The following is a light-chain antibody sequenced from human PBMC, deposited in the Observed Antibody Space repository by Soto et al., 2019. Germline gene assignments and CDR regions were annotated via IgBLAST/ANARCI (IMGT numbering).Light chain of an antibody. CDR2: DAS. J-gene: IGKJ4*01. V-gene: IGKV1-5*01. Sequence: DIQMTQSPSTLSASVGDRVIISCRASQSVGSWLAWYQQKPGKAPKFLIYDASTLESGVPSRFSGSGSGAEFTLTISSLQPDDFATYYCQQYDNYPLTFGGGTKVEI. CDR1: QSVGSW. CDR3: QQYDNYPLT.